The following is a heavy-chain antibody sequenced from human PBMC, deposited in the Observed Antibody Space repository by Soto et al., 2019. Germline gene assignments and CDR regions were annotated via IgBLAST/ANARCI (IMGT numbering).Heavy chain of an antibody. D-gene: IGHD2-15*01. CDR1: GFTFSSYA. Sequence: GGSLRLSCAASGFTFSSYAMHWVRQAPGKGLEWVAVISYDGSNKYYADSVKGRFTISRDNSKNTLYLQMNSLRAEDTAVYYCARDVVFDYWSQGTLVTVSS. CDR2: ISYDGSNK. CDR3: ARDVVFDY. V-gene: IGHV3-30-3*01. J-gene: IGHJ4*02.